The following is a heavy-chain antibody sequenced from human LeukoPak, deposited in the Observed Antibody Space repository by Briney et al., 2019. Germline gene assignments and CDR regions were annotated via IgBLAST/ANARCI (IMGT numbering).Heavy chain of an antibody. J-gene: IGHJ4*02. V-gene: IGHV4-34*01. CDR1: GGSFSGYY. Sequence: SGTLSLTCAVYGGSFSGYYWSWIRQPPGKGLEWIGEINHSGSTNYNPSLKSRVTISVDTSKNQFSLKLSSVTAADTAVYYCARGEGWYGHYYFDYWGQGTLVTVSS. CDR2: INHSGST. D-gene: IGHD6-19*01. CDR3: ARGEGWYGHYYFDY.